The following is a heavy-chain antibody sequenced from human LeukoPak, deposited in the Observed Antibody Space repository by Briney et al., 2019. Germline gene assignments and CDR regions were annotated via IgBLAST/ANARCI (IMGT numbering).Heavy chain of an antibody. CDR2: INPSGGST. D-gene: IGHD5-12*01. V-gene: IGHV1-46*01. CDR3: ARRYSGYDFGY. Sequence: ASVKVSCKASGYPFTVYNIHWVRQAPGQGLEWMGRINPSGGSTIYAQKFQGRVTMTRDTSTTTVYMEMNSLRPEDTAVYSCARRYSGYDFGYWGQGILVTVSS. J-gene: IGHJ4*02. CDR1: GYPFTVYN.